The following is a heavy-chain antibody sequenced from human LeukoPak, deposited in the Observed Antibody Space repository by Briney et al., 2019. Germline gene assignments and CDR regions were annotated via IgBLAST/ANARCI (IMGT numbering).Heavy chain of an antibody. J-gene: IGHJ3*02. Sequence: SETLSLTCAVSGYSISSSNYWAWIRQPPGKGLEWIGHIYYSGGIYYNPSLKSRVTMSVDTSKNQFSLKLSSVTAVDTAVYYCARKATTGPTKAAFDIWGQGTMVTV. V-gene: IGHV4-28*05. CDR2: IYYSGGI. CDR1: GYSISSSNY. CDR3: ARKATTGPTKAAFDI. D-gene: IGHD4-17*01.